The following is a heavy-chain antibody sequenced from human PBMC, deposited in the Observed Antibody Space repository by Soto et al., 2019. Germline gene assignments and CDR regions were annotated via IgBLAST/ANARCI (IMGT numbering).Heavy chain of an antibody. CDR1: GGSISSGGYY. J-gene: IGHJ4*02. CDR2: IYYSGST. D-gene: IGHD3-3*01. CDR3: ARSQALERINSIDE. V-gene: IGHV4-31*03. Sequence: SETLSLTCTVSGGSISSGGYYWSWIRQHPGKGLEWIGYIYYSGSTYYNPSLKSRVTISVDTSKNQFSLKLSSVTAADTAVYYCARSQALERINSIDEWGQGTLVTVSS.